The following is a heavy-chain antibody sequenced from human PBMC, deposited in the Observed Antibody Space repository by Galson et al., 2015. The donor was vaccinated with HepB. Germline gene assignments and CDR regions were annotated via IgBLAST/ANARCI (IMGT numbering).Heavy chain of an antibody. CDR3: ATGQQLGH. J-gene: IGHJ4*02. Sequence: SLRLSCAASGFTFSIYAMSWVRPAPEKGLEWVSKITANSDTTNYADSVKGRFTIFRDNSKNTVYLQMSSLRAEDTALYYCATGQQLGHWGQGTLVTVSS. V-gene: IGHV3-23*01. D-gene: IGHD6-13*01. CDR2: ITANSDTT. CDR1: GFTFSIYA.